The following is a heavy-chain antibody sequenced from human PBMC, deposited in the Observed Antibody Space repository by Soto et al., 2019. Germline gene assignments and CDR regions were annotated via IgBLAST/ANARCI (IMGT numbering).Heavy chain of an antibody. D-gene: IGHD3-3*01. Sequence: GGSLRLSCAASGFTFSTYAMSWVRQAPGKGLEWVSAISGSGLNTYYADSVKGRFTISRDNSKNTLYLQMNSLRAEDMAIYYCAKEKGTYYDFCWFDPWGQGTLVTVSS. V-gene: IGHV3-23*01. CDR1: GFTFSTYA. J-gene: IGHJ5*02. CDR2: ISGSGLNT. CDR3: AKEKGTYYDFCWFDP.